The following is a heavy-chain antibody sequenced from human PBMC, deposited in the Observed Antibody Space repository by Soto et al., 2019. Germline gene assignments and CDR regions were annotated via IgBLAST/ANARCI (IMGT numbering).Heavy chain of an antibody. CDR3: ARDSNDYVWGSYRSYTADAFDI. CDR2: ISAYNGNT. D-gene: IGHD3-16*02. Sequence: ASVKVSCKASGYTFTSYGISWVRQAPGQGLEWMGWISAYNGNTNYAQKLQGRVTMTTDTSTSTAYMELRRLRSDDTAVYYCARDSNDYVWGSYRSYTADAFDIWGQGTMVTVSS. V-gene: IGHV1-18*01. J-gene: IGHJ3*02. CDR1: GYTFTSYG.